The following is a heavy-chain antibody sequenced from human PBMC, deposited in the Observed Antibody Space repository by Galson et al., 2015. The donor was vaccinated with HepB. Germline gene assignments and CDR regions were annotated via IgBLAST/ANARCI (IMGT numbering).Heavy chain of an antibody. D-gene: IGHD1-14*01. CDR1: GYTFPAYY. Sequence: SVKVSCKASGYTFPAYYVHWVRQAPGQGLEWMGRINPNSGGTNFAQKFQDRVTMTRDKSINTAYLELSRLRTDDTAVYYCARAGTTWGLFSYYGLDVWGPGTTLTVSS. CDR2: INPNSGGT. J-gene: IGHJ6*02. V-gene: IGHV1-2*06. CDR3: ARAGTTWGLFSYYGLDV.